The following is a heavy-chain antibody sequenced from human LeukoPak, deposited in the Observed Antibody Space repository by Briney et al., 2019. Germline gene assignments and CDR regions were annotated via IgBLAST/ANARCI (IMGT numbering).Heavy chain of an antibody. CDR2: ISAYNGNT. Sequence: ASVKVSCKASGYTFSSYGISWVRQRPGQGLEWMGWISAYNGNTNYAQKLQGRVTMTTDTSTSTAYMELRSLRSDDTAVYYCARDPQVYGDFDNWFDPWRQGTLVTVSS. CDR3: ARDPQVYGDFDNWFDP. CDR1: GYTFSSYG. J-gene: IGHJ5*02. V-gene: IGHV1-18*01. D-gene: IGHD4-17*01.